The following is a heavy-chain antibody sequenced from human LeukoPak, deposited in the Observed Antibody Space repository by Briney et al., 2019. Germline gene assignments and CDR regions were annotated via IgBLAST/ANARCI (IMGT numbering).Heavy chain of an antibody. D-gene: IGHD1-1*01. CDR1: GDSVSSSSAT. J-gene: IGHJ3*02. V-gene: IGHV6-1*01. Sequence: SQTLSLTCAISGDSVSSSSATWNWIRQSPSRGLEWLGRTYYRSKWCNDSAVSVKGRIAINPDTSKNQFSLQLNSVTPEDTALYYCARQLAGTFDIWGQGTMVTVSS. CDR2: TYYRSKWCN. CDR3: ARQLAGTFDI.